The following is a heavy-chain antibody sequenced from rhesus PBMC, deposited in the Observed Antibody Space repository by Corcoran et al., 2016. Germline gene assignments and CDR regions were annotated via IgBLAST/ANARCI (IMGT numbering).Heavy chain of an antibody. CDR2: IIGSSGGT. D-gene: IGHD1-26*01. J-gene: IGHJ4*01. CDR1: GYSISSGYS. CDR3: ARGSNWYFDN. V-gene: IGHV4-99*02. Sequence: QVQLQESGPGLGKPSETLSLTCAVPGYSISSGYSWGWIRPPPGKGLVYIWYIIGSSGGTYYNPSLKSRVSISKDTSKNHFSLKLSSVTAADTAVYYCARGSNWYFDNWGQGALVTVSS.